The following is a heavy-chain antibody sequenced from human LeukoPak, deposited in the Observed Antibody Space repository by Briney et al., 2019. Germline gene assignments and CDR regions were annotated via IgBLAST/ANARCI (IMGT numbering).Heavy chain of an antibody. Sequence: PGGSLRLSCAASGFTFSSYSMHWVRQAPGKGLEYVSAISSNGDSTYYANSVKGRFTISRDNSKNTLYLQMNSLRAEDTAVYYCARDSYGSGTYYNVYWGPGTLVTVSS. CDR1: GFTFSSYS. D-gene: IGHD3-10*01. CDR3: ARDSYGSGTYYNVY. CDR2: ISSNGDST. V-gene: IGHV3-64*01. J-gene: IGHJ4*02.